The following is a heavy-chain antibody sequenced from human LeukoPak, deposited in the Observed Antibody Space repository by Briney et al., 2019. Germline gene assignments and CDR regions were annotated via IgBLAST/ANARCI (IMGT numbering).Heavy chain of an antibody. CDR1: GGSISSYY. CDR3: ARAIYYYYYMDV. J-gene: IGHJ6*03. V-gene: IGHV4-4*09. D-gene: IGHD2-21*01. CDR2: IYHSGST. Sequence: SETLSLTCTVSGGSISSYYWSWIRQPPGKGLEWIGNIYHSGSTYYNPSLKSRVTISIDTSKNQFSLKVTSVTAADTAVYYCARAIYYYYYMDVWGKGTTVTVSS.